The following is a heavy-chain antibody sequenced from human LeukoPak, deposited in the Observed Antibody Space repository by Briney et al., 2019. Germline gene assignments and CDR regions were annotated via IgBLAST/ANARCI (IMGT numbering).Heavy chain of an antibody. D-gene: IGHD6-13*01. Sequence: ASVKVSCKASGYTLIGYFLHWVRQAPGQGLEWMGWVNPHTGAISYAQKFQGRVTMTTDTSIRTAYMELTSLRSDDTAVYYCARPASAAAGTNFRHWGLGTLVTVSS. CDR3: ARPASAAAGTNFRH. CDR2: VNPHTGAI. CDR1: GYTLIGYF. J-gene: IGHJ1*01. V-gene: IGHV1-2*02.